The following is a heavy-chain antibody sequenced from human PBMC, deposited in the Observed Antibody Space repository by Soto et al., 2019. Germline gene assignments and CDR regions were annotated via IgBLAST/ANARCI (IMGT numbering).Heavy chain of an antibody. CDR3: ARAHDFWGGRQQPIDS. D-gene: IGHD3-3*01. CDR1: GGSFRGFY. J-gene: IGHJ4*02. CDR2: INHVGIT. V-gene: IGHV4-34*01. Sequence: QVQLQQWGAGLLKPSETLSLTCAVSGGSFRGFYWTWIRQPPGTGLEWLGDINHVGITNYNPSLKSRVIIPVDTPKSQFSLKLSSVTAADTAVYYCARAHDFWGGRQQPIDSWAQGPLVTVSS.